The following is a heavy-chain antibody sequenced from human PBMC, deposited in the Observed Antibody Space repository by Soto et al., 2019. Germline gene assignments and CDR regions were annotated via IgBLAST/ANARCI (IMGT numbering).Heavy chain of an antibody. Sequence: ASVKVSCKASGYTFTCYYMHWLRQSAGQGLEWMGWINPNSGGTNYAQKFQGRVTMTRDTSISTAYMELSRLRSDDTAVYYCARDRRYDILTGYYLSGNFDYWGQGTLVTVSS. CDR1: GYTFTCYY. CDR3: ARDRRYDILTGYYLSGNFDY. CDR2: INPNSGGT. J-gene: IGHJ4*02. D-gene: IGHD3-9*01. V-gene: IGHV1-2*02.